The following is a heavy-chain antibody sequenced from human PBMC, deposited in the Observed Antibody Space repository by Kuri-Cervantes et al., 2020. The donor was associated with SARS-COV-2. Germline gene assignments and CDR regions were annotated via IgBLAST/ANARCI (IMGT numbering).Heavy chain of an antibody. J-gene: IGHJ5*02. CDR3: ARGGSGSHDSGGWFDP. Sequence: SETLSLTCTVSGGSISSSSYYWGWIRQPPGKGLEWIGSIYYSGSTNYNPSLKSRVTISVDKSKNQFSLKLSSVTAADTAVYYCARGGSGSHDSGGWFDPWGQGTLVTVSS. CDR1: GGSISSSSYY. CDR2: IYYSGST. D-gene: IGHD1-26*01. V-gene: IGHV4-39*07.